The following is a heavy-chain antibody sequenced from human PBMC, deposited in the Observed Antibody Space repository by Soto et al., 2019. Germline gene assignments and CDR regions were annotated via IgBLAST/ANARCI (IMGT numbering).Heavy chain of an antibody. CDR3: TTEIDYYDSSGYYPDAGYFQH. J-gene: IGHJ1*01. D-gene: IGHD3-22*01. V-gene: IGHV3-15*01. CDR2: IKSKTDGGTT. CDR1: GFTFSNAW. Sequence: PXGSLRLSCPAAGFTFSNAWMSWVRQAPGKGLDWVGRIKSKTDGGTTDYAAPVKGRFTISRDDSKNTLYLQMNSLKTEDTAVYYCTTEIDYYDSSGYYPDAGYFQHWGQGTLVTVSS.